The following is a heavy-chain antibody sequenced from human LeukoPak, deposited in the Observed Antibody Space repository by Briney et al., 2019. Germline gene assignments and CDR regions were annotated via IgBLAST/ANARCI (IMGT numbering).Heavy chain of an antibody. V-gene: IGHV3-9*01. CDR3: AKDTGGNYYAFWFDP. Sequence: GGSLRLSCAASGFTVSSNYMSWVRQAPGKGLEWVSGISWNSGTIGYADSVKGRFTISRNNAKNSLYLQMNSLRAEDTALYYCAKDTGGNYYAFWFDPWGQGTLVTVSS. CDR1: GFTVSSNY. CDR2: ISWNSGTI. D-gene: IGHD1-26*01. J-gene: IGHJ5*02.